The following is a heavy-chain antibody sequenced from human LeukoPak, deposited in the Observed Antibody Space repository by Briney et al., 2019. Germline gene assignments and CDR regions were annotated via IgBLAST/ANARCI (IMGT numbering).Heavy chain of an antibody. CDR3: AKDEGYDPIYYLES. D-gene: IGHD5-12*01. CDR2: IWYDGSKE. Sequence: PGRSLRLSCAPSGFTFSSYGMQWVRQAPGKGLEWVAVIWYDGSKEYYADSVKGRSTISRDNSKNTVYLQMNSLSAEDTAVYYCAKDEGYDPIYYLESWGQGTLVTVSS. J-gene: IGHJ4*02. CDR1: GFTFSSYG. V-gene: IGHV3-33*06.